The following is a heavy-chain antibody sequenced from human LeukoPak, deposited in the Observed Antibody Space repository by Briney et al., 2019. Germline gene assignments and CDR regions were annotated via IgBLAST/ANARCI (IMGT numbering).Heavy chain of an antibody. V-gene: IGHV4-39*01. CDR3: ARHGRGCTLDALDI. Sequence: SETLSLTCTVSGGSISSSSYYWGWIRQPPGKGLEWIGSIYYSGSTYYNPSLKSRVTISVDTSKNQFSLKLSSVTAADTAVYYCARHGRGCTLDALDIWGQGTMVTVSS. CDR2: IYYSGST. D-gene: IGHD1-26*01. CDR1: GGSISSSSYY. J-gene: IGHJ3*02.